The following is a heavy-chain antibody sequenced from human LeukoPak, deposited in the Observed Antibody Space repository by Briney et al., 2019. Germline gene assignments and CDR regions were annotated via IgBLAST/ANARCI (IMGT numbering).Heavy chain of an antibody. CDR1: GGSISSYY. D-gene: IGHD4-17*01. J-gene: IGHJ4*02. Sequence: SETLSLTCTVSGGSISSYYWSWIRQLPGKGLEWIGYIYYSGSTNYNPSLKSRVTISVDTSKNQFSLKLSSVTAADTAVYYCARLNGDYYFDYWGQGTLVTVSS. CDR2: IYYSGST. V-gene: IGHV4-59*08. CDR3: ARLNGDYYFDY.